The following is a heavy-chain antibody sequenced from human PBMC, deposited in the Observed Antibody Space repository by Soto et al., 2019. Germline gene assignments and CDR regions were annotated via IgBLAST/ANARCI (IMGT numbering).Heavy chain of an antibody. CDR2: ISVSGDTT. CDR3: AKDGVGWVTTVSYFDS. J-gene: IGHJ4*02. V-gene: IGHV3-23*01. D-gene: IGHD4-4*01. CDR1: GFTFSSFA. Sequence: EVQLLESGGGLVQSGGSLRLSCAASGFTFSSFAMNWVRQAPGKGLEWVSTISVSGDTTTYADSVKGRFTISRYNSMDTLYLQMNSLRAEDTALYFCAKDGVGWVTTVSYFDSWGQGTRVTVSS.